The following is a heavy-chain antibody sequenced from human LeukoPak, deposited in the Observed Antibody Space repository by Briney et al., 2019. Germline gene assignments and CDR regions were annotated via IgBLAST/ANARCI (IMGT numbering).Heavy chain of an antibody. CDR2: IYTSGST. CDR1: GGSISSGSYY. D-gene: IGHD3-3*01. J-gene: IGHJ4*02. CDR3: ARDNRGDWSGYYYY. V-gene: IGHV4-61*02. Sequence: SQTLSLTCTVSGGSISSGSYYWSWIRQPAGKGLEWIGRIYTSGSTNYNPSLKSRVTISVDTSKNQFSLKLSSVTAADTAVYYCARDNRGDWSGYYYYWGQGTLVTVSS.